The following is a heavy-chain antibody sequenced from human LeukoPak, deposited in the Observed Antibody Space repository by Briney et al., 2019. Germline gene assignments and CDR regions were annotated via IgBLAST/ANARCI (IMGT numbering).Heavy chain of an antibody. J-gene: IGHJ4*02. D-gene: IGHD6-13*01. CDR1: GFTFSSYS. Sequence: GSLRLSCATSGFTFSSYSMNWVRQAPGKGLEWLSYISISNTIYYADSVRGRFTISRDNSRNTLYLQMNSLRAEDTAVYYCAKRMGPSIAATDLDYWGQGTLVTVSS. V-gene: IGHV3-48*01. CDR3: AKRMGPSIAATDLDY. CDR2: ISISNTI.